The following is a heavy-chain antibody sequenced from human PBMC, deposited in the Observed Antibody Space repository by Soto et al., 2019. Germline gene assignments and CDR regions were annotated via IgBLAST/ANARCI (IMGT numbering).Heavy chain of an antibody. CDR1: GDSIISDYYH. V-gene: IGHV4-30-4*08. CDR3: AREDDGGDSLDV. Sequence: SETLSHTCTVSGDSIISDYYHWTWIRQSPGKGLEWIGYIHHSGSILYNPSLKSRVTISVDTSKNQFSLHLTSVTAADTAVYFCAREDDGGDSLDVWGQGTTVTVSS. D-gene: IGHD2-21*02. J-gene: IGHJ6*02. CDR2: IHHSGSI.